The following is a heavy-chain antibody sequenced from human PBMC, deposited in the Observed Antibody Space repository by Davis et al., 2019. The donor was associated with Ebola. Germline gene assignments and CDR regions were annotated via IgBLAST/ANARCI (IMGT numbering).Heavy chain of an antibody. D-gene: IGHD3-10*01. V-gene: IGHV3-30*03. CDR1: GFTVSSNY. J-gene: IGHJ2*01. Sequence: GGSLRLSCAASGFTVSSNYMSWVRQAPGKGLEWVAVISYDGSNKYYADSVKGRFTISRDNAKNSLYLQMNSLRDEDTAVYYCARGLLWFGELLWYFDLWGRGILVTVSS. CDR2: ISYDGSNK. CDR3: ARGLLWFGELLWYFDL.